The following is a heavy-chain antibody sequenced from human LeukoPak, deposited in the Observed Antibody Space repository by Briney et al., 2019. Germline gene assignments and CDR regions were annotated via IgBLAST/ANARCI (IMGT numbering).Heavy chain of an antibody. Sequence: GGSLRLSCAASGFTFSSYAMHWVRQAPGKGLEWVAVISYDGSNKYYADSVKGRFTISRDNSKNTPYLQMNSLRAEDTAVYYCARDLITIFGVVATGYFDYWGQGTLVTVSS. CDR1: GFTFSSYA. J-gene: IGHJ4*02. V-gene: IGHV3-30*01. CDR2: ISYDGSNK. CDR3: ARDLITIFGVVATGYFDY. D-gene: IGHD3-3*01.